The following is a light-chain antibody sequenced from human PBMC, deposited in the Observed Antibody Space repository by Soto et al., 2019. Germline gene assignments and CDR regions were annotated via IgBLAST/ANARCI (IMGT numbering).Light chain of an antibody. CDR3: QQSYSTPLT. J-gene: IGKJ4*01. CDR1: QSISSY. CDR2: AAS. Sequence: DIQMTQSPSSLSASVGDRVTITCRASQSISSYLNWYQQKPGKAPKLLIYAASSLQSGVPSRFSGSGSGTDFTLTISSLQHEDFATYYCQQSYSTPLTFGGGTTVEIK. V-gene: IGKV1-39*01.